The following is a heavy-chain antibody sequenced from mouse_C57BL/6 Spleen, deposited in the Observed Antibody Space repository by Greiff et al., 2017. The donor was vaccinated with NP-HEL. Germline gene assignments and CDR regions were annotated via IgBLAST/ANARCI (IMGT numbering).Heavy chain of an antibody. CDR3: ARGILSSYYFDY. V-gene: IGHV1-4*01. D-gene: IGHD3-1*01. CDR1: GYTFTSYT. Sequence: QVQLQQSGAELARPGASVKMSCKASGYTFTSYTMHWVKQRPGQGLEWIGYINPSSGYTKYNQKFKDKATLTADKSSSTAYMQLSSLTSEDSAVDYCARGILSSYYFDYWGQGTTLTVSS. CDR2: INPSSGYT. J-gene: IGHJ2*01.